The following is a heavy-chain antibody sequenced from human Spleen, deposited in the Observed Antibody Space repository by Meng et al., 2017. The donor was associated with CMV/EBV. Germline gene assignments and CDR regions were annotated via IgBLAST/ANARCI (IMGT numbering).Heavy chain of an antibody. J-gene: IGHJ3*02. D-gene: IGHD4-23*01. CDR1: GFTFRNYW. CDR3: ARGGYSGAFDI. V-gene: IGHV3-74*01. Sequence: GGSLRLSCAASGFTFRNYWMHWVRQVPGMGLVWVSRINSDGSGTSYAGSVKGRFTISRDNAKNTLYLQMNSLRVEDTAVYYCARGGYSGAFDIWGQGTVVTVSS. CDR2: INSDGSGT.